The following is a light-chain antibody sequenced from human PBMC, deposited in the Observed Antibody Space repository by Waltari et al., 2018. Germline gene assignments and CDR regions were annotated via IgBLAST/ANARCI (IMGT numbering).Light chain of an antibody. Sequence: QSVLTQPPSVSGAPGQGVSISCTGSGSNIGAGYDVNWDQQLPGKAPKLLIYGVNTRPLGVPDRFSGSLSGTSAYLAIAGLQADDEADYYCQSYDPSLSVVFGGGTRLTVL. CDR3: QSYDPSLSVV. V-gene: IGLV1-40*01. J-gene: IGLJ2*01. CDR1: GSNIGAGYD. CDR2: GVN.